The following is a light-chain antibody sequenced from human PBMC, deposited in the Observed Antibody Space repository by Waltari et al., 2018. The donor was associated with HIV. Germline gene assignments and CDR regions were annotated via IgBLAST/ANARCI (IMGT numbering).Light chain of an antibody. CDR3: QAWDTNTAAV. J-gene: IGLJ1*01. CDR2: QDT. CDR1: HLGDRF. V-gene: IGLV3-1*01. Sequence: SHELTQPPSVSVSPGQTASITCSGDHLGDRFACWYQQKPGQSPVLVIYQDTKRPSGIPERFSGSNSGNTATLTISGTQTMDEADYYCQAWDTNTAAVFGTGTKVTVL.